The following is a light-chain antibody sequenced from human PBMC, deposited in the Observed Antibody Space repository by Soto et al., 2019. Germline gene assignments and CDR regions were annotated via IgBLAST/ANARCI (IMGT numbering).Light chain of an antibody. V-gene: IGKV3-15*01. CDR2: GAS. J-gene: IGKJ1*01. Sequence: EIVMTQSPATLSVSPGERATLSCRASQSVSSNLAWYQQKPGQAPRLLIYGASTRATGIPARFSGSGSGTAFTLTISSLQSEDVSVYYCQQYNNWTTFGQGTKVEIK. CDR3: QQYNNWTT. CDR1: QSVSSN.